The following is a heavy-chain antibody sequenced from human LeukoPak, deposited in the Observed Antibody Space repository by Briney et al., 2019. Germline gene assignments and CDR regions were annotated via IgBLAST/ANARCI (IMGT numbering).Heavy chain of an antibody. J-gene: IGHJ6*02. CDR3: ARGVAVARYGMDV. D-gene: IGHD6-19*01. CDR1: GYTFTSYG. V-gene: IGHV1-18*01. CDR2: ISAYNGNT. Sequence: ASVKVSCKASGYTFTSYGISWLRQAPGQGLEWMGWISAYNGNTNYAQKLLGRVTMTTDTSTSTAYMDLRSLRSDDTAVYYCARGVAVARYGMDVWGQGTTVTVSS.